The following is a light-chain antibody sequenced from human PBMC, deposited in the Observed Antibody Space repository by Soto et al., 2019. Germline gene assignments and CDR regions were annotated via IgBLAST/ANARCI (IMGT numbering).Light chain of an antibody. Sequence: IQMTQSPSSLSASVGDGVTLTCRASHTIATYLNWYQQKPGQVPEVLIYGASRLHVGVPSTFTGSGYGTDFTLAINNLLPEDFAIYYCQQFYYYPHTFGQGSKLEVK. J-gene: IGKJ2*01. CDR3: QQFYYYPHT. CDR2: GAS. CDR1: HTIATY. V-gene: IGKV1-39*01.